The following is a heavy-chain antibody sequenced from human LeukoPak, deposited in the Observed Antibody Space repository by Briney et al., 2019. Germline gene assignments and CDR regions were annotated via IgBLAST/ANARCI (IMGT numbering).Heavy chain of an antibody. CDR3: ARHFIASQSTFDY. J-gene: IGHJ4*02. CDR1: GGSISSDDYY. Sequence: SQTLSLTCTVSGGSISSDDYYWSWIRQPPGKGLEWIAYIYYSGNPQYNPSLKSRITITVDTSKNQFSLRLTSVTAADTARYYCARHFIASQSTFDYWGQGTLVTVSS. V-gene: IGHV4-30-4*01. CDR2: IYYSGNP.